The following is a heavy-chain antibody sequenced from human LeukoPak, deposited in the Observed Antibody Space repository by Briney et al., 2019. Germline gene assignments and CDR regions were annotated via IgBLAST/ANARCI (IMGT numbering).Heavy chain of an antibody. V-gene: IGHV3-21*01. CDR3: ARDVRCGDRMYYFDY. J-gene: IGHJ4*02. D-gene: IGHD3-10*01. CDR1: GFTFSNYR. Sequence: GGSLRLSCAASGFTFSNYRMNWVRQAPGKGLEWVSSISSSSSYIYYADSVKGRFTISRDNAKNSLYLQMNSLRAEDTAVYYCARDVRCGDRMYYFDYWGQGTLVTVSS. CDR2: ISSSSSYI.